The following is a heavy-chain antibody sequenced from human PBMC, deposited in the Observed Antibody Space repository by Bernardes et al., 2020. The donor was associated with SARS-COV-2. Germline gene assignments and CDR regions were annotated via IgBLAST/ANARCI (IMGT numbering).Heavy chain of an antibody. V-gene: IGHV1-8*01. Sequence: ASVKVSCKASGYTFTSYDINWVRQATGQGLEWMGWMNPNSGNTGYAQKFQGRVTMTRNTSISTAYMELSSLRSEDTAVYYCARKLGYYYGSGSYPLLNWFDPWGQGTLVTVSS. CDR3: ARKLGYYYGSGSYPLLNWFDP. CDR1: GYTFTSYD. CDR2: MNPNSGNT. J-gene: IGHJ5*02. D-gene: IGHD3-10*01.